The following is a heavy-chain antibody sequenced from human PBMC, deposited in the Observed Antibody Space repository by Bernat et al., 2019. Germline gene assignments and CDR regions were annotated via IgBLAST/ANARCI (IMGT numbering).Heavy chain of an antibody. V-gene: IGHV3-7*01. CDR3: AREGDIVVVVAAVDV. CDR1: GFTFSSYW. J-gene: IGHJ6*04. Sequence: EVQLVESGGGLVQPRGSLRLSCAASGFTFSSYWMSWVRQAPGKGLEWVANIKQDGSEKYYVDSVKGRFTISRDNAKNSLYLQMNSLRAEDTAVYYCAREGDIVVVVAAVDVWGKGPRSPSPQ. D-gene: IGHD2-15*01. CDR2: IKQDGSEK.